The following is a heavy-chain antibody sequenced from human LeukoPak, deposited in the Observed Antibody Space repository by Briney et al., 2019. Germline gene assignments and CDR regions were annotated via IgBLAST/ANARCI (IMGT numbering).Heavy chain of an antibody. CDR2: ISGGGST. CDR3: AKDRDSSGTVDY. V-gene: IGHV3-23*01. J-gene: IGHJ4*02. CDR1: GFTFSSYA. Sequence: TGGSLRLSCAASGFTFSSYAMSWVRQAPGKGLEWVSAISGGGSTYYADSVKGRFTISRDNSKNTLYLQMNSLRAEDTAVYYCAKDRDSSGTVDYWGQGTLVTVSS. D-gene: IGHD6-25*01.